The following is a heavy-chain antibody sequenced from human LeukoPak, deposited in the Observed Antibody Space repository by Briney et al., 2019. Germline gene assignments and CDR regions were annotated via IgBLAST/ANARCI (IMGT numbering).Heavy chain of an antibody. CDR2: INSDGSST. J-gene: IGHJ6*02. CDR1: GFTFSSYW. CDR3: ASEGIAAAGTVYYYYYGMDV. V-gene: IGHV3-74*01. Sequence: GGSLRLSCAASGFTFSSYWMHWVRQAPGKGLVWVSRINSDGSSTSYADSVKGRFTISRDNAKNTLYLQMNSLRAEDTAVYYCASEGIAAAGTVYYYYYGMDVWGQGTTVTVSS. D-gene: IGHD6-13*01.